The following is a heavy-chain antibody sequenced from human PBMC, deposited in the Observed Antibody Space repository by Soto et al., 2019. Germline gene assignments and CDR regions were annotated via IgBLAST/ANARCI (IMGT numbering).Heavy chain of an antibody. CDR3: ARHSKSRQLSYYYYYGRDV. J-gene: IGHJ6*02. CDR2: IYYSGST. CDR1: GGSISSYY. V-gene: IGHV4-59*08. Sequence: QVQLQESGPGLVKPSETLSLTCTVSGGSISSYYWSWIRQPPGKGLEWIGYIYYSGSTNYNPSLKGRVTISVDTSKNQFSLKLSSVTAADTAVYYCARHSKSRQLSYYYYYGRDVWGQGTTVTVSS. D-gene: IGHD2-2*01.